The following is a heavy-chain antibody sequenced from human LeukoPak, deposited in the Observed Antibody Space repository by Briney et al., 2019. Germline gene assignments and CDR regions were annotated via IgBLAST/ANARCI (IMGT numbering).Heavy chain of an antibody. J-gene: IGHJ6*04. CDR1: GGTFSSYA. CDR2: SIPIFGTA. CDR3: ARGVENYYYGMDV. Sequence: ASVKGSCKASGGTFSSYAISWVRQAPGQGREWKGGSIPIFGTANYEQKFQGRVTITADESTSTAYMELSSLRSEDTAVYYCARGVENYYYGMDVWGKGTTVTVSS. V-gene: IGHV1-69*13.